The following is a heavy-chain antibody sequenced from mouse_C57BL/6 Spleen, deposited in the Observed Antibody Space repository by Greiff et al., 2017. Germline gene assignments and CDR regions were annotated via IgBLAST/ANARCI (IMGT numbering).Heavy chain of an antibody. CDR1: GYTFTAHT. Sequence: QVQLQQSDAELVKPGASVKISCKVSGYTFTAHTIHWMKQRPEQGLEWIGYIYPRDGSTKYNEKFKGKATLTADKSSSPAYMQLNSLTSDDSAVYCCAAYYSNYGGFAYWGQGTLVTVSA. CDR3: AAYYSNYGGFAY. J-gene: IGHJ3*01. V-gene: IGHV1-78*01. D-gene: IGHD2-5*01. CDR2: IYPRDGST.